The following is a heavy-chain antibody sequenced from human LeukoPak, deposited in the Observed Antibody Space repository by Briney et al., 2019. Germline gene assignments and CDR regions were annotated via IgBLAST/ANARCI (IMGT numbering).Heavy chain of an antibody. V-gene: IGHV3-23*01. CDR2: ISGSGGST. J-gene: IGHJ4*02. Sequence: GGSPRLSCAASGFTFSSYAMSWVRQAPGKGLEWVSAISGSGGSTYYADSVKGRFTISRDNSKNTLYLQMNSLRAEDTAVYYCAKVFVGIVGATPHFDYWGQGTLVTVSS. D-gene: IGHD1-26*01. CDR1: GFTFSSYA. CDR3: AKVFVGIVGATPHFDY.